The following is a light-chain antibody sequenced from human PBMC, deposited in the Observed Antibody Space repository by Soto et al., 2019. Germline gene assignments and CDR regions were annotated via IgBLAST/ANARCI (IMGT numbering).Light chain of an antibody. CDR3: QTWVTGIQV. CDR1: SGHSTFA. V-gene: IGLV4-69*01. CDR2: VNSDGSH. Sequence: QSVLTQSPPASASLGASVKLTCTLSSGHSTFAIAWHQQQPEKGPRYLMKVNSDGSHTKGDGIPDRFSGSSSGAERYLTISSLQSEDEADYYCQTWVTGIQVFGGGTKVTVL. J-gene: IGLJ2*01.